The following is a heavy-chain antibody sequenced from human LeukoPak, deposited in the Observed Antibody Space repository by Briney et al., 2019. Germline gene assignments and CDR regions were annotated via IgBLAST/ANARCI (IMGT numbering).Heavy chain of an antibody. CDR2: IIPIFGTA. CDR3: ARGARCSTTSCSYTNYYYYYMDV. CDR1: GGTFSSYA. Sequence: ASVKVSCKASGGTFSSYAISWVRQAPGQGLEWMGGIIPIFGTANYAQKFQGRVTITTDESTSTAYMELSSLRSEDTAVYYCARGARCSTTSCSYTNYYYYYMDVWGKGTTVTVSS. V-gene: IGHV1-69*05. D-gene: IGHD2-2*01. J-gene: IGHJ6*03.